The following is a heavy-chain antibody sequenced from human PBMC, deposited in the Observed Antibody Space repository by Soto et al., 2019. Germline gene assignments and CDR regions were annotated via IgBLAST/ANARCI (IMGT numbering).Heavy chain of an antibody. D-gene: IGHD1-1*01. CDR2: IIPIFGTA. CDR1: GGTFSSYA. V-gene: IGHV1-69*01. Sequence: QVQLVQSGAEVKKPGSSVKVSCKASGGTFSSYAISWVRQAPGQGLEWMGGIIPIFGTANYAQKCQGRVTITADESTSTAYMELSSLRSEDTAVYYCARDRRRGTTYYYYGMDVWGQGTTVTVSS. J-gene: IGHJ6*02. CDR3: ARDRRRGTTYYYYGMDV.